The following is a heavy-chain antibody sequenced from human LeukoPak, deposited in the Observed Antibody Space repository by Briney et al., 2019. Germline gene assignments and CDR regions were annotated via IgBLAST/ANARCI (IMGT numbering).Heavy chain of an antibody. CDR1: GGSFSGYY. V-gene: IGHV4-34*01. CDR2: INHSGST. D-gene: IGHD6-13*01. CDR3: ARGRRIAAAGPPYYYYMDV. Sequence: PSETLSLTCAVYGGSFSGYYWSWIRQPPGKGLEWIGEINHSGSTNYNPSLKSRVTISVDTSKNQFSLKLSSVTAADTAVYYCARGRRIAAAGPPYYYYMDVWGKGTTVTVSS. J-gene: IGHJ6*03.